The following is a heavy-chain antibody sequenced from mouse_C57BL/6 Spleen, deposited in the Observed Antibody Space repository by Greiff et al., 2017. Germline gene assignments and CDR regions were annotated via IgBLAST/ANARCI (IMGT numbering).Heavy chain of an antibody. J-gene: IGHJ4*01. CDR3: ASPITTVVAPYAMDY. V-gene: IGHV1-72*01. D-gene: IGHD1-1*01. Sequence: QVQLQQPGAELVKPGASVKLSCKASGYTFTSYWMHWVKQRPGRGLEWIGRIDPNSGGTKYNEKFKSKATLTIDKPSSTAYMQLSSLTSEDSAVYYCASPITTVVAPYAMDYWGQGTSVTVSS. CDR2: IDPNSGGT. CDR1: GYTFTSYW.